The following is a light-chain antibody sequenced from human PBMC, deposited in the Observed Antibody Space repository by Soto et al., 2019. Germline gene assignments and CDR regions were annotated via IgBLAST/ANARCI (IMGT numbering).Light chain of an antibody. CDR2: GTS. J-gene: IGKJ2*03. Sequence: EIVLTQSPGTLSLSLGERATLSCRASQSVSSNYLAWYQQKPGQAPRLLIYGTSSRATGIPDRFSGSGSGTDFTLSISRLEPEDFAVYYCPQYGNGNSPRYSFGQGTRLEIK. V-gene: IGKV3-20*01. CDR3: PQYGNGNSPRYS. CDR1: QSVSSNY.